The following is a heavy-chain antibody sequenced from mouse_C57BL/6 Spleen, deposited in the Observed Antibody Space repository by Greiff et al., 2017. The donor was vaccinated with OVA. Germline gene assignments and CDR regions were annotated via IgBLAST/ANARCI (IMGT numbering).Heavy chain of an antibody. J-gene: IGHJ2*01. CDR3: ARPVYYGSSLAYFDY. CDR1: GYTFTSYW. D-gene: IGHD1-1*01. V-gene: IGHV1-53*01. CDR2: INPSNGGT. Sequence: QVQLKQSGTELVKPGASVKLSCKASGYTFTSYWMHWVKQRPGQGLEWIGNINPSNGGTNYNEKFKSKATLTVDKSSSTAYMQLSSLTSEDSAVYYWARPVYYGSSLAYFDYWGQGTTLTVSS.